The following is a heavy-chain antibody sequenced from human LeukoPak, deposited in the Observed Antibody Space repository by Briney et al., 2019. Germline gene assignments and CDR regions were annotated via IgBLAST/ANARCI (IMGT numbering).Heavy chain of an antibody. CDR3: ARNDGSYFEFAP. CDR1: GYTFSTYG. J-gene: IGHJ5*02. Sequence: GASVKVSCKTSGYTFSTYGLSWVRQAPGQGLEWMGWISGNSGKTHYAQKFQDRVTLTTDTSSTTAFMELRSLRSDDTAMYYCARNDGSYFEFAPWGQGTLVTVSS. D-gene: IGHD1-26*01. V-gene: IGHV1-18*01. CDR2: ISGNSGKT.